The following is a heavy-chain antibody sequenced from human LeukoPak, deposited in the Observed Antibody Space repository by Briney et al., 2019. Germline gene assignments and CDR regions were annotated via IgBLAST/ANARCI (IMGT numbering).Heavy chain of an antibody. V-gene: IGHV3-21*01. J-gene: IGHJ4*02. CDR3: ARGSCSSTSCYVDY. D-gene: IGHD2-2*01. CDR2: INSSSSSL. CDR1: GFTFSSYW. Sequence: GGSLRLSCAASGFTFSSYWMTWVRQAPGKGLEWVSSINSSSSSLYYADSVKGRFTISRDNAKNSLYLQMNSLRAEDTAVYYCARGSCSSTSCYVDYWGQGTLVTVSS.